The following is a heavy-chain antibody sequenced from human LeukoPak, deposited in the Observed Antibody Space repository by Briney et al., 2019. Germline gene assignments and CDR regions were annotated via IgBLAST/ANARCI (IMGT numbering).Heavy chain of an antibody. V-gene: IGHV1-24*01. CDR1: GYTLTELS. J-gene: IGHJ4*02. CDR2: FNHEDGEI. CDR3: ATDRVAAAGTAGEMVY. Sequence: ASVKVSCKVSGYTLTELSMHRLRPARGRGGEWMGGFNHEDGEIIYAQKFQGRVTMTEDTSTDTAYMELSSLRSEDTAVYYCATDRVAAAGTAGEMVYWGQGTLVTVSS. D-gene: IGHD6-13*01.